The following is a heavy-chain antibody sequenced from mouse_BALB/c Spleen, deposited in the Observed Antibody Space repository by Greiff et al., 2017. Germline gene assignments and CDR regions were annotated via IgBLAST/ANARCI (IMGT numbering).Heavy chain of an antibody. Sequence: EVQLVESGGGLVKPGGSLKLSCAASGFAFSSYDMSWVRQTPEKRLEWVAYISSGGGSTYYPDTVKGRFTISRDNAKNTLYLQMSSLKSEDTAMYYCARHAYYGNYVFFDYWGQGTTLTVSS. CDR3: ARHAYYGNYVFFDY. CDR1: GFAFSSYD. CDR2: ISSGGGST. D-gene: IGHD2-10*01. V-gene: IGHV5-12-1*01. J-gene: IGHJ2*01.